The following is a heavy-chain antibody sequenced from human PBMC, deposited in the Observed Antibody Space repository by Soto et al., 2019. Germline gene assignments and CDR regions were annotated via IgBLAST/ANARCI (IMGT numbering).Heavy chain of an antibody. CDR1: GFSLSTSGVG. CDR3: AHRPQGGDYGAPFDY. D-gene: IGHD4-17*01. Sequence: QITLKESGPTLVKPTQTLTLTCTFSGFSLSTSGVGVGWIRQPPGKALEWLALIYWDDDKRYSPSLKSRLTITKDTSKNQVVLTMTNMDPVDTATYYCAHRPQGGDYGAPFDYWGQGTLVTVSS. CDR2: IYWDDDK. V-gene: IGHV2-5*02. J-gene: IGHJ4*02.